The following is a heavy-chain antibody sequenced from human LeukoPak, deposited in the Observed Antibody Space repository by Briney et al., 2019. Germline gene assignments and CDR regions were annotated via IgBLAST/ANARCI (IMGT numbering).Heavy chain of an antibody. CDR2: INPSGGST. D-gene: IGHD2-2*01. J-gene: IGHJ5*02. CDR3: AREIPYCSSTSCPFGS. V-gene: IGHV1-46*01. CDR1: GGTFSSYA. Sequence: ASVKVSCKASGGTFSSYAISWVRQAPGQGLEWMGIINPSGGSTNYAQRFQGRVTMTRDTSTSTVYMELSSLRSEDTAVYYCAREIPYCSSTSCPFGSWGQGTLVTVSS.